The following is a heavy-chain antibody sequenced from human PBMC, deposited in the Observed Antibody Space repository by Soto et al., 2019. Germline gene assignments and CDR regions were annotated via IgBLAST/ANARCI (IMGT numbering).Heavy chain of an antibody. J-gene: IGHJ6*02. Sequence: QVQLQESGPGLVKPSQTLSLTCTVSVGSISRGGYYWSWIRQHPGKGLEWIGYIYYSGSTYYNPSLKSRVIMSVDTFKNHSALKLSSVTGADTAVYYCARQSFFGVRVMDVWGQGSTVTVSS. D-gene: IGHD3-3*01. CDR2: IYYSGST. V-gene: IGHV4-31*03. CDR1: VGSISRGGYY. CDR3: ARQSFFGVRVMDV.